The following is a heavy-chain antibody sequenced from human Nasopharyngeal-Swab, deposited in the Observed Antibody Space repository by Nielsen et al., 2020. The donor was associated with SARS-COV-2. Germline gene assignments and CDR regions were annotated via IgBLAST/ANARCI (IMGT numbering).Heavy chain of an antibody. Sequence: WIRQPPGKGLEWIGYIYYSGSTYYNPSLKSRVTISVDTSKNQFSLKLSSVTAADTAVYYCARDCKDNRGHYFDYWGQGTLVTVSS. CDR2: IYYSGST. CDR3: ARDCKDNRGHYFDY. D-gene: IGHD2/OR15-2a*01. V-gene: IGHV4-31*02. J-gene: IGHJ4*02.